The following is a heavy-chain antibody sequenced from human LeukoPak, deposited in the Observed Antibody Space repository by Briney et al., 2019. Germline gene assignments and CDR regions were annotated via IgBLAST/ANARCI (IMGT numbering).Heavy chain of an antibody. D-gene: IGHD2-15*01. V-gene: IGHV4-59*08. J-gene: IGHJ2*01. Sequence: PSETLSLTCTVSGGSISGYYWSWIRQPPGKGLEWIGYIYYSGSTNYNPSLKSRVTISVDSSKNQFSLKLSSVTAADTAVYYCGRIDSGGHGYFDLWGRGALVTVSS. CDR2: IYYSGST. CDR3: GRIDSGGHGYFDL. CDR1: GGSISGYY.